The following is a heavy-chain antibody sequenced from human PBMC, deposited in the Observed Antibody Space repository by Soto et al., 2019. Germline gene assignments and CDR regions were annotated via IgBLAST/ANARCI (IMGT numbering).Heavy chain of an antibody. V-gene: IGHV3-33*01. J-gene: IGHJ6*02. Sequence: QVQFVESGGGVVQPGRSLRLSCAASGFTFSNYGMHWVRQAPGKGLEWVAVILNDGSNRYHADSVKDRFTISRDNSKNMLYLQINSLRAEYTAVYYCARDDEYSGNGMDVWGQGTTVTVS. CDR1: GFTFSNYG. D-gene: IGHD3-10*01. CDR3: ARDDEYSGNGMDV. CDR2: ILNDGSNR.